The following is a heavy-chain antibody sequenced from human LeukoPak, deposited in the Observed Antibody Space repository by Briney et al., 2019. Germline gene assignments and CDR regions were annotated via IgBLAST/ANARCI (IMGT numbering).Heavy chain of an antibody. V-gene: IGHV4-34*01. CDR2: INHSGST. CDR1: GGSFSGYY. D-gene: IGHD3-10*01. J-gene: IGHJ6*02. Sequence: SETLSLTCAVYGGSFSGYYWSWIRQPPGKGLEWIGEINHSGSTNYNPSLKSRVTISVDTSKNQFSLKLSSVTAADTAVYYCARFPEQSRDYYDSGSYLYGMDVWGQGTTVTVSS. CDR3: ARFPEQSRDYYDSGSYLYGMDV.